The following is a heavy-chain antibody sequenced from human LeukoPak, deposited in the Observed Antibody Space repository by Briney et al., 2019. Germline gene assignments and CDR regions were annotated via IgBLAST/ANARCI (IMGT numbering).Heavy chain of an antibody. CDR2: INWNGGST. D-gene: IGHD6-6*01. CDR1: GFTFDDYG. V-gene: IGHV3-20*04. J-gene: IGHJ4*02. CDR3: AIAARRGDFDY. Sequence: GGSLRLSCAASGFTFDDYGMSWVRQAPGKGLEWVSGINWNGGSTGYADSVKGRFTISRDNAKNSLYLQMSSLRAEDTALYYCAIAARRGDFDYWGQGTRVTVFS.